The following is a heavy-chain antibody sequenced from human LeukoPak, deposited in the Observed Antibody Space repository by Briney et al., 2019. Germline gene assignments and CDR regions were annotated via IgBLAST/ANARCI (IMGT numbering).Heavy chain of an antibody. CDR3: AKKGERRRTVSATTPGYFDS. CDR1: GFVFSNYD. V-gene: IGHV3-23*01. D-gene: IGHD1-26*01. CDR2: ISAGGGSQ. Sequence: QPGGSLRLSCEASGFVFSNYDMNWVRQAAGKRPEWVSVISAGGGSQYYADSVKGRFTISRDNSKNTLYLDMNSLRVDDTAIYYCAKKGERRRTVSATTPGYFDSWGQGTGVFVSS. J-gene: IGHJ4*02.